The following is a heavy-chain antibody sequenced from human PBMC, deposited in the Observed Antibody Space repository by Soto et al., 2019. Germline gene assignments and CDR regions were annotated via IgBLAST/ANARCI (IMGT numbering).Heavy chain of an antibody. Sequence: AETLSLTCGVYGGPFSGYDWTWIRQPPGKGLDWIGEINYDGSTNYNPSLKSRVTISVDRSQNQFSLKLSSVTAADTAVYYCARFRVSYGTSFFDSWGQGTLVTVSS. V-gene: IGHV4-34*01. D-gene: IGHD2-2*01. J-gene: IGHJ4*02. CDR2: INYDGST. CDR1: GGPFSGYD. CDR3: ARFRVSYGTSFFDS.